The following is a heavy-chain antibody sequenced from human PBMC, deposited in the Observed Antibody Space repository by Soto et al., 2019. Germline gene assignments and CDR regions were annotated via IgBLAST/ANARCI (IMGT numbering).Heavy chain of an antibody. Sequence: PGGSLRLSCAASGFTFSDYYMSWIRQAPGKGLECVSYITSSGSPIYYADSVKGRFTIPRDNAKNSLYLQMNSLRAEDTAVYYCARGAFTGWFDPWGQGTMVTVSS. D-gene: IGHD4-4*01. V-gene: IGHV3-11*01. CDR3: ARGAFTGWFDP. CDR2: ITSSGSPI. CDR1: GFTFSDYY. J-gene: IGHJ5*02.